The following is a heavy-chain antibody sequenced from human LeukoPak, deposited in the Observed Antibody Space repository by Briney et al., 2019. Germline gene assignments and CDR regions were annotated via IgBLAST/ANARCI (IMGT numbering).Heavy chain of an antibody. CDR1: GDSINSSDYY. Sequence: SETLSLTCTVSGDSINSSDYYWAWIRHPPGEGLEWIGTIYYSGSTYYKSSLKSRLTISVDSSKNQFSLKMISVTAADTGVYYCARHGNWDPFDYWGQGALVTVSS. CDR3: ARHGNWDPFDY. CDR2: IYYSGST. D-gene: IGHD7-27*01. V-gene: IGHV4-39*01. J-gene: IGHJ4*02.